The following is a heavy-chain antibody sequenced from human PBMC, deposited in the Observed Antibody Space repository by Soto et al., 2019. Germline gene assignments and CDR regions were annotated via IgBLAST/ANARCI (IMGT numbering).Heavy chain of an antibody. D-gene: IGHD3-3*01. CDR3: ARGTIWNGHQFFDY. V-gene: IGHV3-7*04. Sequence: GGSLRLSCAASGFTFSSYWMSWVRQAPGKGLEWVANIKKDGSEKYYVDSVKGRFTISRDNAKNSLYLEMNSLRVEDTAVYYCARGTIWNGHQFFDYWGQGTLVTVSS. J-gene: IGHJ4*02. CDR2: IKKDGSEK. CDR1: GFTFSSYW.